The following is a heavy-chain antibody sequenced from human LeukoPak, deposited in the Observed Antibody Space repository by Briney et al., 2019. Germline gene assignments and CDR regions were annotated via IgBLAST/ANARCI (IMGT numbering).Heavy chain of an antibody. J-gene: IGHJ5*02. V-gene: IGHV4-59*01. Sequence: PSETLSLTCTVSGGSISSYYWSWIRQPPGKGLEWIGYIYYSGSTNYNPSLKSRVTISVDTSKNQFSLKLSSVTAADTAVYYCARRLTDGDYARNWFDPWGQGTLVTVSS. CDR1: GGSISSYY. D-gene: IGHD4-17*01. CDR3: ARRLTDGDYARNWFDP. CDR2: IYYSGST.